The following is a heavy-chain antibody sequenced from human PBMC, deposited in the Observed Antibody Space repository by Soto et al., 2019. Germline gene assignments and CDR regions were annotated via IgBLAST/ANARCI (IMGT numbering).Heavy chain of an antibody. Sequence: EVQLVESGGGVVRPGGSLRLSCAASGFTFDDYGMSWVRQAPGKGLEWVSGINWNGGSTGYADSVKGRFTISRDNAKISLNLQMHSLRAADASLYYCARLYSSGWYGPGRYWGQGTLVTVSS. J-gene: IGHJ4*02. V-gene: IGHV3-20*04. CDR2: INWNGGST. D-gene: IGHD6-19*01. CDR1: GFTFDDYG. CDR3: ARLYSSGWYGPGRY.